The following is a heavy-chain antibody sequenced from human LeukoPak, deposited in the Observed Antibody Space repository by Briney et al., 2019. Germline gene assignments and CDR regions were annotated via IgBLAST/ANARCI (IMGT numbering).Heavy chain of an antibody. D-gene: IGHD3-3*01. CDR2: ITSSSGTK. J-gene: IGHJ3*02. CDR3: AKAPRLTIFGVVTPDAFDI. V-gene: IGHV3-48*01. Sequence: GGSLRLSCAASGFTFSTYSMNWVRQAPGKGLEWVSYITSSSGTKYYADSVKGRFTISRDNAKNSLYLQMNSLRAEDTAVYYCAKAPRLTIFGVVTPDAFDIWGQGSMVTVSS. CDR1: GFTFSTYS.